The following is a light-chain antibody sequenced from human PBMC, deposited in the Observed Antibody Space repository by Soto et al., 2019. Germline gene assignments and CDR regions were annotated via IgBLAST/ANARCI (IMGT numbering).Light chain of an antibody. J-gene: IGKJ1*01. CDR3: QQYNNRPWT. CDR1: QSVSSN. CDR2: GAS. V-gene: IGKV3-15*01. Sequence: EIVMTQSPATLSVSPGERATLSCSASQSVSSNLAWYQQKPGQVPRLLIYGASTRATGVPARFSGSGSATEFTLTISSLQSEDFAVYYCQQYNNRPWTFGQGTKVEIK.